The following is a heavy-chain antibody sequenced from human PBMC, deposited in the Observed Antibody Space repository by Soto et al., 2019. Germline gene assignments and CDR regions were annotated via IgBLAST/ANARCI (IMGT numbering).Heavy chain of an antibody. CDR3: ASSWDSSSYYYYGMDV. V-gene: IGHV4-59*01. D-gene: IGHD6-6*01. Sequence: SETLSLTCTVSGGSISSYYWSWIRQPPGKGLEWIGYIYYSGSTNYNPSLKSRVTISVDTSKNQFSLKLSSVTAADTAVYYCASSWDSSSYYYYGMDVWGQGTTVTVSS. J-gene: IGHJ6*02. CDR1: GGSISSYY. CDR2: IYYSGST.